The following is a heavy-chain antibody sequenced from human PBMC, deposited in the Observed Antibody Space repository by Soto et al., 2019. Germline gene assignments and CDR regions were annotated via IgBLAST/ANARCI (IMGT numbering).Heavy chain of an antibody. Sequence: QVQLVESGGGVVQPGWSLSLSCAASGFTFSTYPIHWVRQAPGKGLEWLAMISYDGSQKYYADSVKGRFTISRDNSKNMVYLEMNSLRDEDTAIYYCARDRGSTGWDPRGQGTLVTVSS. CDR1: GFTFSTYP. CDR2: ISYDGSQK. V-gene: IGHV3-30-3*01. CDR3: ARDRGSTGWDP. J-gene: IGHJ5*02. D-gene: IGHD6-19*01.